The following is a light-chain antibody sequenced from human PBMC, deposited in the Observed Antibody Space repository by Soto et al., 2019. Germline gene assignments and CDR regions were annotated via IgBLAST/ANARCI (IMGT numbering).Light chain of an antibody. J-gene: IGKJ3*01. CDR3: QEHGSSPCT. V-gene: IGKV3-20*01. CDR1: QSVISNY. Sequence: EIVLTQSPGTLSLSPGERATLSCRASQSVISNYLAWYKQKPGQAPRLLIYGASSRATGIPDRFSGSGSGTDFTLTISRLEPEDSAVYYCQEHGSSPCTFGPGTKVDIK. CDR2: GAS.